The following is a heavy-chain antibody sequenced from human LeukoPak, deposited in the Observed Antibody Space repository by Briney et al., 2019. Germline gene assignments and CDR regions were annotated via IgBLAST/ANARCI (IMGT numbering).Heavy chain of an antibody. D-gene: IGHD5-18*01. CDR1: GYTFTGYY. J-gene: IGHJ4*02. Sequence: GASVKVSCKASGYTFTGYYMHWVRRAPGQGLEWMGWINPNSGGANYAQKFQGRVTMTRDTSISTAYMELSRLRSDDTAVYYCARDLEDTAMVIHDYWGQGTLVTVSS. CDR3: ARDLEDTAMVIHDY. V-gene: IGHV1-2*02. CDR2: INPNSGGA.